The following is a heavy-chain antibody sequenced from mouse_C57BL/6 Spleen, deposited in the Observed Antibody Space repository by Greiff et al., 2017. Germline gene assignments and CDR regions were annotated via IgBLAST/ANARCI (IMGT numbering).Heavy chain of an antibody. CDR3: ARSSYGSNEDFDV. V-gene: IGHV7-3*01. CDR1: GFTFTDYY. D-gene: IGHD1-1*01. J-gene: IGHJ1*03. Sequence: EVQLVESGGGLVQPGGSLSLSCAASGFTFTDYYMSWVRQPPGKALEWLGFIRNKANGYTTEYSASVKGRFTISRDNSQSILYLQMNALRAEDSATYYCARSSYGSNEDFDVWGTGTTVTVSS. CDR2: IRNKANGYTT.